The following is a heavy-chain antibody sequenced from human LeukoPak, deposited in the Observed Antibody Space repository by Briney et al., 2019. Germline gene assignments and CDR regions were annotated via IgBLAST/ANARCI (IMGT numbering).Heavy chain of an antibody. D-gene: IGHD3-3*01. Sequence: GGSLRLSCAASGFTFSSYGMHWVRQAPGKGLEWVAVISYDGSNKYYADSVKGRFTISRDNSKNTLYLQMNSLRAEDTAVYYCARDVWSGNYYYDYWGQGTLVTVSS. CDR1: GFTFSSYG. V-gene: IGHV3-30*03. CDR2: ISYDGSNK. CDR3: ARDVWSGNYYYDY. J-gene: IGHJ4*02.